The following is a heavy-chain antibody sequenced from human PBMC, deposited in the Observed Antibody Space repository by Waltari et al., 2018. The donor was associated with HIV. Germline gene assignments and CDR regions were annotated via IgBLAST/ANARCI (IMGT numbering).Heavy chain of an antibody. D-gene: IGHD3-10*01. J-gene: IGHJ5*02. V-gene: IGHV4-59*01. CDR3: ARDFYGSGIGLSRGRRYFDP. CDR2: IYYNGGT. CDR1: GGSFSTYY. Sequence: QVQLQESGPGLVKPSETPSLTCTVSGGSFSTYYWSWIRQPPGKGLEWMGYIYYNGGTKYNPSLKNRVTMTIDTSKTQFSLELSSVTTADTAIYYCARDFYGSGIGLSRGRRYFDPWGQGALVTVSS.